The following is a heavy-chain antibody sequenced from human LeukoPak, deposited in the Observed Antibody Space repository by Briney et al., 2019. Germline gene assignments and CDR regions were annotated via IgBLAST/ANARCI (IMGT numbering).Heavy chain of an antibody. CDR1: GYTFTSYY. Sequence: ASVKVSCEASGYTFTSYYMHWVRQAPGQGLEWMGIINPSGGSTSYAQKFQGRVTMTRDMSTSTVYMELSSPRSEDTAVYYCARDNSVEDTAWWFDPWGQGTLVTVSS. CDR2: INPSGGST. D-gene: IGHD4-23*01. V-gene: IGHV1-46*01. J-gene: IGHJ5*02. CDR3: ARDNSVEDTAWWFDP.